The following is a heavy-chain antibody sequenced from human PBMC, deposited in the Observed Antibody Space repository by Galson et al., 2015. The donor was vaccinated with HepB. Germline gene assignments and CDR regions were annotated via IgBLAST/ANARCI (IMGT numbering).Heavy chain of an antibody. CDR2: ISSRGSTI. D-gene: IGHD4-17*01. CDR3: ARAPPVYGGYVVSASGWYFDL. CDR1: GFTFGDYY. V-gene: IGHV3-11*01. Sequence: SLRLSCAASGFTFGDYYMSWIRQAPGEGLGRVSYISSRGSTISYADSGKVRFNTSRDNAKISLYLQMNSLRAEDMDLYSCARAPPVYGGYVVSASGWYFDLWGRGTMVTVSS. J-gene: IGHJ2*01.